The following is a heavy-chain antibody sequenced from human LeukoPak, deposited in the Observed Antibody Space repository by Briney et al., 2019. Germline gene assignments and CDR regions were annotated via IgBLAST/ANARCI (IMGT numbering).Heavy chain of an antibody. CDR1: GDSINTNIYY. D-gene: IGHD4-17*01. CDR2: VYYSGST. J-gene: IGHJ5*02. Sequence: SETLSLTCTVSGDSINTNIYYWGWIRQPPGKGLEWIGHVYYSGSTYSSPSLKGRVTILLDTSNNHFSLRLSSVTAADTAVYYCAKEATVTPGNVNWCDPWGQGTLVTVSS. V-gene: IGHV4-39*07. CDR3: AKEATVTPGNVNWCDP.